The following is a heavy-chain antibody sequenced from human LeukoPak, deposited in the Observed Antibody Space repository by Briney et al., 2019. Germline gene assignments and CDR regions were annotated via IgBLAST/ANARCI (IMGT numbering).Heavy chain of an antibody. CDR2: ISGSSSYI. Sequence: PGGSLRLSCAASGFIFSSYTINWVRQAPGKGLEWVSSISGSSSYIYYADSVKGRFTISRDNAKNSLYLQMNSLRAEDTAVYYCAKVKGLAVAGTGAFDIWGQGTMVTVSS. CDR1: GFIFSSYT. D-gene: IGHD6-19*01. V-gene: IGHV3-21*01. CDR3: AKVKGLAVAGTGAFDI. J-gene: IGHJ3*02.